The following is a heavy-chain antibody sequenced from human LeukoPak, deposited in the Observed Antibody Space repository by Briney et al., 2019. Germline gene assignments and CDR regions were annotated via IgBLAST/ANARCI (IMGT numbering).Heavy chain of an antibody. D-gene: IGHD6-19*01. Sequence: PGGSLRLSCAASGFTFSSYAMSWVRQAPGKGLEWVSAISGSGGSTYYADSVKGRFTISRDNSKNTLNLQMNSLRAEDTAVYYCARGKRYSTGRDYFDYWGQGTLVTVSS. J-gene: IGHJ4*02. CDR3: ARGKRYSTGRDYFDY. CDR1: GFTFSSYA. V-gene: IGHV3-23*01. CDR2: ISGSGGST.